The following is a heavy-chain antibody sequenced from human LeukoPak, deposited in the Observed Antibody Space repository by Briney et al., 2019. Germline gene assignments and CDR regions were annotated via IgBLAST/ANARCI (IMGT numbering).Heavy chain of an antibody. CDR1: GGSIRSSYYY. Sequence: SETLSLTCTVSGGSIRSSYYYWGWIRQPPGKGLEWIGSIYDSGSTYYNPSLKSRVTISIDKSKNQFSLDLSSVTAADTAVYYCARGLNYDLNPWGQGTLVTVSS. CDR2: IYDSGST. V-gene: IGHV4-39*07. CDR3: ARGLNYDLNP. D-gene: IGHD3-3*01. J-gene: IGHJ5*02.